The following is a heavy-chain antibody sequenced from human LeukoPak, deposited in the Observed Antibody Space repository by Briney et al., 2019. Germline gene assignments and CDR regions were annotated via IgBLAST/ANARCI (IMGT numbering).Heavy chain of an antibody. CDR3: ARARGNYDFWSGYYRPSPYFDY. J-gene: IGHJ4*02. Sequence: PSETLSLTCAVYGGSFSGYYWSWIRQPPGKGLEWIGEINHSGSTNYNPSLKSRVTISVDTSKNQFSLKLSSVTAADTAVYYSARARGNYDFWSGYYRPSPYFDYWGQGTLVTVSS. D-gene: IGHD3-3*01. CDR2: INHSGST. V-gene: IGHV4-34*01. CDR1: GGSFSGYY.